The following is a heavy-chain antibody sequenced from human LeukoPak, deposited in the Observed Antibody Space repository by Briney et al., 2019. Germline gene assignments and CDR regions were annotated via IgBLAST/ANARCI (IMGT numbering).Heavy chain of an antibody. CDR2: ISGSGGST. CDR1: GFTFSSYV. V-gene: IGHV3-23*01. D-gene: IGHD4-17*01. CDR3: ARDKSYGDSSDY. Sequence: GGSLRLSCAASGFTFSSYVMSWVRQAPGKGLEWVSAISGSGGSTYYADSVKRRFTISRDNSKNTLYLQMNSLRAEDTAVYYCARDKSYGDSSDYWGQGTLVTVSS. J-gene: IGHJ4*02.